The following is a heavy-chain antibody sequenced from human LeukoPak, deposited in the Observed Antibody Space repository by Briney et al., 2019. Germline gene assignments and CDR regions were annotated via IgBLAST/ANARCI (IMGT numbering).Heavy chain of an antibody. CDR3: AAGYLSSWYYFDY. CDR1: GGSISSYY. J-gene: IGHJ4*02. Sequence: SETLSLTCTVSGGSISSYYWSWIRQPPGKGLEWIGYIYYSGSTNYNPSLKSRVTISVDTSKNQFSLKLGSVAAADPAVYYCAAGYLSSWYYFDYWGQGTLVTVSS. V-gene: IGHV4-59*03. CDR2: IYYSGST. D-gene: IGHD6-13*01.